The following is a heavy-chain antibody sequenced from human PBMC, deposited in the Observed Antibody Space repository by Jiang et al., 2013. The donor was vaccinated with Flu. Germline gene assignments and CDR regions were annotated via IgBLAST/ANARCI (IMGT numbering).Heavy chain of an antibody. CDR3: ARQLAYDILTGLGWELDY. CDR2: IYYSGST. Sequence: PGLVKPSGTLSLTCAVSGGSISSSSYYWGWIRQPPGKGLEWIGSIYYSGSTYYNPSLKSRVTISVDTSKNQFSLKLSSVTAADTAVYYCARQLAYDILTGLGWELDYWGQGTLVTVSS. V-gene: IGHV4-39*01. J-gene: IGHJ4*02. CDR1: GGSISSSSYY. D-gene: IGHD3-9*01.